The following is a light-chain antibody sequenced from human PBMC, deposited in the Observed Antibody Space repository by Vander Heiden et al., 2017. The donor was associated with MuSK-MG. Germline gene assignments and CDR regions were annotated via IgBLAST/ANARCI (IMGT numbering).Light chain of an antibody. Sequence: EIVLTQSPATLSVSPGEGATLSCRASQSVSGNLAWYQQRPGQAPRLLIYRASTKAPGVPARFSGDGFGTEFTLVVSSLQSEDFAYYYCQQDYYWPLTFGRGTKVEIK. V-gene: IGKV3D-15*01. CDR3: QQDYYWPLT. CDR1: QSVSGN. J-gene: IGKJ1*01. CDR2: RAS.